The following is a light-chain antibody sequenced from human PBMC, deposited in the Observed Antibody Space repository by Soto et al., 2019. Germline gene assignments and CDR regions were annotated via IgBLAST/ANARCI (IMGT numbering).Light chain of an antibody. Sequence: DIEITESPSTLSASVGERVTLTCRASQSVSGTWAWYQQKPGRAPKLLIYDASNLEAGVPSRFRGSGSGTDFTFTISRLQPEDIATYYCQQYENLPTLGQGTRLEI. J-gene: IGKJ5*01. CDR3: QQYENLPT. CDR2: DAS. V-gene: IGKV1-33*01. CDR1: QSVSGT.